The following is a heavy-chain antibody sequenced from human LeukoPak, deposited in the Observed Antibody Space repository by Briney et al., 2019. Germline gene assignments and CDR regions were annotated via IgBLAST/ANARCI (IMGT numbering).Heavy chain of an antibody. Sequence: TGESLKISCKGSGYSFTSYWIGWVRQMPGKGLEWMGIIYPGDSDTRYSPSFQGQVTISADKSISTAYLQWSSLKASDTAMYYCARQRRFGELLSYYYDYWGQGTLVTVSS. J-gene: IGHJ4*02. V-gene: IGHV5-51*01. CDR3: ARQRRFGELLSYYYDY. CDR1: GYSFTSYW. CDR2: IYPGDSDT. D-gene: IGHD3-10*01.